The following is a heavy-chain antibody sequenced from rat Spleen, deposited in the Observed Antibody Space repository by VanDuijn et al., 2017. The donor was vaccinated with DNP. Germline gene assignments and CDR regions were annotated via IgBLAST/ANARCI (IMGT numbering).Heavy chain of an antibody. CDR1: GFIFSDYN. CDR3: AKGPNYGGWSDYFDY. Sequence: EVQLVESGGGLVQPGRSLKLSCAASGFIFSDYNMAWVRQAPKKGLEWVATISYDGSSTYYRDSLKGRFTISRDNAKSTLYLQMDSLRSEDTATYYCAKGPNYGGWSDYFDYWGQGVMVTVSS. V-gene: IGHV5-7*01. J-gene: IGHJ2*01. D-gene: IGHD1-11*01. CDR2: ISYDGSST.